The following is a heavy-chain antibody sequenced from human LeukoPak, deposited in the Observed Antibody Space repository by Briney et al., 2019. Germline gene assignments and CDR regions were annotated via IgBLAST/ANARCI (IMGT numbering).Heavy chain of an antibody. CDR2: ISYSGSPI. CDR1: GFTFSSYE. J-gene: IGHJ4*02. Sequence: GGSLRLSCAASGFTFSSYEMSWVRQAPGKGLEWFSYISYSGSPIYYADSVKGRFTISRDNAKNSLYLQMNSLRAEDTAVYYCATVGRAARPGYWGQGTLVTVSS. CDR3: ATVGRAARPGY. D-gene: IGHD6-6*01. V-gene: IGHV3-48*03.